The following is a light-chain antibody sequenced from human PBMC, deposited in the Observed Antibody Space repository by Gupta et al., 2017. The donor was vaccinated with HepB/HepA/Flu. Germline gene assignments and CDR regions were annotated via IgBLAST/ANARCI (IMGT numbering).Light chain of an antibody. CDR1: SSDIGAYKY. CDR2: DVT. Sequence: QSALTQPASASGSPGQSITISCTGTSSDIGAYKYVSCYQQQPGKPHKLLIYDVTKRTAGVASRLSGSKSGNTASLSISGRKEEDEADYYCRSYSSSNSVVFGGGTKVTVL. J-gene: IGLJ2*01. CDR3: RSYSSSNSVV. V-gene: IGLV2-14*03.